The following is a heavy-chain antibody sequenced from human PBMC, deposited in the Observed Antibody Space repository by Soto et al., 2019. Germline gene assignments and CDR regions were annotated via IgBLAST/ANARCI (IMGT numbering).Heavy chain of an antibody. D-gene: IGHD2-15*01. CDR2: ISGYNGNS. J-gene: IGHJ4*02. CDR3: AREDIQDIVVVVVAPEGLGY. Sequence: QVQLVQSGAEVKKPGASVKVSCKASGYTFTSYGISWVRQAPGQGLEWMGRISGYNGNSNYAQNLQGRVTMTTDTSPSTSYMELRSLRSDETAVYYCAREDIQDIVVVVVAPEGLGYWGQGTLVTVSS. CDR1: GYTFTSYG. V-gene: IGHV1-18*01.